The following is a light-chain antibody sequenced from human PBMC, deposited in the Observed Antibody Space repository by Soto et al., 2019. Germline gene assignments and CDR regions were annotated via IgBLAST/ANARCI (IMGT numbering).Light chain of an antibody. Sequence: EIVLTQSPGTLSLSPGERATLSCRASQSVSSSYLAWYQQKPGQAPRLLIYGASSRATGIPDRFSGSGSGTDFTLTISRLEPEDFAVYYCQQYGSSPLSNTFGQGTRLEIK. CDR1: QSVSSSY. CDR2: GAS. CDR3: QQYGSSPLSNT. V-gene: IGKV3-20*01. J-gene: IGKJ5*01.